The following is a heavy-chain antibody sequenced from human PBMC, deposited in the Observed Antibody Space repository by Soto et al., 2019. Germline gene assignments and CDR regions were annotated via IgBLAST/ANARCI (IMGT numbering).Heavy chain of an antibody. CDR3: ARYLHQMLSHKNYYYYLDV. D-gene: IGHD2-2*01. J-gene: IGHJ6*03. CDR2: ISNTAITV. V-gene: IGHV3-11*01. CDR1: GFSFSDYS. Sequence: QVQLVESGGDLVKPGGSLRLSCVASGFSFSDYSMTWMRQAPGGGLDFVAFISNTAITVYYADSVKGRFTISRDNARNSVYLQMDSLRAEDAAVYYCARYLHQMLSHKNYYYYLDVWGTGTTVTVSS.